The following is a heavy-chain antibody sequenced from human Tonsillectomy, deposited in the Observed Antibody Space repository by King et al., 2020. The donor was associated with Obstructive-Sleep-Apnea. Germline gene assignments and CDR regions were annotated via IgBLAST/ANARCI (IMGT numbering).Heavy chain of an antibody. CDR2: TSYSGSS. J-gene: IGHJ4*02. CDR1: GGSISRYY. Sequence: QVQLQESGPGLEKPSETLSLTCSVSGGSISRYYWSWIRQPPGKGLEYIGYTSYSGSSNSNPSLKSRVTISVDTSKNQVSLKLSSVTAADTAVYYCARHDYISGYFGVFDYWGQGTLVTVSS. V-gene: IGHV4-59*08. D-gene: IGHD3-22*01. CDR3: ARHDYISGYFGVFDY.